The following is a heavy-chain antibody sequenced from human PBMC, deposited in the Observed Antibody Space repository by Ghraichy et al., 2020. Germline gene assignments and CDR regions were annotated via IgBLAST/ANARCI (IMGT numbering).Heavy chain of an antibody. J-gene: IGHJ6*02. V-gene: IGHV1-69*13. CDR2: IIPIFGTA. CDR3: ARRSSTSCQYCPYYYYYGMDV. CDR1: GGTFSSYA. D-gene: IGHD2-2*01. Sequence: SVKVSCKASGGTFSSYAISWVRQAPGQGLEWMGGIIPIFGTANYAQKFQGRVTITADESTSTAYMELSSLRSEDTAVYYCARRSSTSCQYCPYYYYYGMDVWGQGTTVTVSS.